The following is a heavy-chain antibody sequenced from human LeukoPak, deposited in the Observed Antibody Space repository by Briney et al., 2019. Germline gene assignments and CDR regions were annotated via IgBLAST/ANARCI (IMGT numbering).Heavy chain of an antibody. D-gene: IGHD3-22*01. CDR2: INWNGGST. CDR1: GFTFSSYS. Sequence: GGSLRLSCAASGFTFSSYSMNWVRQAPGKGLEWVSGINWNGGSTGYADSVKGRFTISRDNAKNSLYLQMNSLRAEDTALYYCARRSYYYDSSGLPRGAFDIWGQGTMVTVSS. V-gene: IGHV3-20*04. J-gene: IGHJ3*02. CDR3: ARRSYYYDSSGLPRGAFDI.